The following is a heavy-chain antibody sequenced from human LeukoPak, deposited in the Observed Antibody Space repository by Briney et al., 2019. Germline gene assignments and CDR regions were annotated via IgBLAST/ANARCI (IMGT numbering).Heavy chain of an antibody. CDR2: IYSSGSP. Sequence: PSETLSLTCTVSGASISSSEYYWGWVRQAPGKGLEWIGSIYSSGSPYYNPSLKSRVTISIDRSENHFSLRLTSVTAADTAVYYCARDPPGGTGEYFQHWGQGTLVVVSS. CDR1: GASISSSEYY. D-gene: IGHD6-13*01. CDR3: ARDPPGGTGEYFQH. J-gene: IGHJ1*01. V-gene: IGHV4-39*07.